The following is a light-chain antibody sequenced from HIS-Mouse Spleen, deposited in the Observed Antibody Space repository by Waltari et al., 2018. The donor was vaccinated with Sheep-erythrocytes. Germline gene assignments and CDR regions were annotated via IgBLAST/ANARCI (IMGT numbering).Light chain of an antibody. V-gene: IGLV2-23*01. CDR2: EGS. J-gene: IGLJ3*02. Sequence: QSALTQPASVSGSPGQSITISCTGTSSDVGSYNLVSWYQQQPGKAPKLMIYEGSKRPSGFSNRVSVSKSGNTASLTISGLQAEDEADYYCCSYAGSSTPWVFGGGTKLTVL. CDR1: SSDVGSYNL. CDR3: CSYAGSSTPWV.